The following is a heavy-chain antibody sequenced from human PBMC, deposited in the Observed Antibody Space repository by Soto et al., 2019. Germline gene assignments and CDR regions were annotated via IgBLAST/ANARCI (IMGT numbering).Heavy chain of an antibody. CDR2: IKQDGSEK. D-gene: IGHD3-22*01. CDR3: ARDMDDSSGYYFYYYGMDV. CDR1: GFTFSSYW. J-gene: IGHJ6*02. Sequence: GGSLRLSCAASGFTFSSYWMSWVRQAPGKGLEWVANIKQDGSEKYYVDSVKGRFTISRDNAKNSLYLRMNSLRAEDTAVYYCARDMDDSSGYYFYYYGMDVWGQGTTVTVSS. V-gene: IGHV3-7*03.